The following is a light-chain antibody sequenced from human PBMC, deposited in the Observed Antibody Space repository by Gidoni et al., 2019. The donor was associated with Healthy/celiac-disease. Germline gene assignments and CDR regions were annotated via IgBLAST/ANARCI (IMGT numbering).Light chain of an antibody. V-gene: IGKV1-5*01. CDR3: QQYNSYRT. J-gene: IGKJ1*01. Sequence: GDRVTITCRASQSISSWLAWYQQKPGKAPKLLIYDASSLESGVPSRFSGSGSGTEFTLTISSLQPDDFATYYCQQYNSYRTFXHXTKVEIK. CDR2: DAS. CDR1: QSISSW.